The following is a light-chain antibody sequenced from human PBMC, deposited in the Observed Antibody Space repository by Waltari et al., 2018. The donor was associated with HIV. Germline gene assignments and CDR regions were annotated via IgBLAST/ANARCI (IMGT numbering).Light chain of an antibody. CDR3: ASFTGDDTLL. J-gene: IGLJ3*02. CDR2: DVD. CDR1: DSDFGLYNF. Sequence: SAVTQPASVSGLPGQSITISCTGGDSDFGLYNFVSWYQQHPGRVPRLLLYDVDSRAPGSSDRFSGSRSGPTASLNISRLRAEDEADYYCASFTGDDTLLFGGGTKVTVL. V-gene: IGLV2-14*03.